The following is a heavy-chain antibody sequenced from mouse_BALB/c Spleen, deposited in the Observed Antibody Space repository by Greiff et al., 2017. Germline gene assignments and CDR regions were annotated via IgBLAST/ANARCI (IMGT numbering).Heavy chain of an antibody. V-gene: IGHV2-6-7*01. CDR1: GFSLTGYG. J-gene: IGHJ3*01. Sequence: QVQLKESGPGLVAPSQSLSITCTVSGFSLTGYGVNWVRQPPGKGLEWLGMIWGDGSTDYNSALKSRLSISKDNSKSQVFLKMNSLQTDDTARYYCARDGNYEGTGCAYWGQGTLVTVSA. CDR2: IWGDGST. CDR3: ARDGNYEGTGCAY. D-gene: IGHD2-1*01.